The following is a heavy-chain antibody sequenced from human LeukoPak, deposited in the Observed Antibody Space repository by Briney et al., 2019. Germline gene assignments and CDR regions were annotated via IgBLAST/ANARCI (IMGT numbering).Heavy chain of an antibody. J-gene: IGHJ4*02. CDR1: GFTFSSYW. Sequence: GGSLRLSCAASGFTFSSYWMSWVRQAPGKGLEWVANIKQDGSEKYYVDSVKGRFTISRDNAKNSLYLQMNNLRAEDTAVYYCARDKIVGATHFDYWGQGTLVTVSS. V-gene: IGHV3-7*01. CDR2: IKQDGSEK. CDR3: ARDKIVGATHFDY. D-gene: IGHD1-26*01.